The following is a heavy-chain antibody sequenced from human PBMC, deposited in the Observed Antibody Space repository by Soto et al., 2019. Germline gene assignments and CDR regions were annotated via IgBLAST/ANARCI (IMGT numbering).Heavy chain of an antibody. D-gene: IGHD6-19*01. V-gene: IGHV4-34*01. J-gene: IGHJ4*02. CDR1: GESFSGYI. Sequence: SQTMSVTCAVGGESFSGYIWTWIRKTPGKGLQWIGQINHSGSAYYNPSLKSRVTISVHTSNSQFSLELSSVTAADTAVYYCARGLITGSHYSGGWYYFDSWGQGTQVTVSS. CDR3: ARGLITGSHYSGGWYYFDS. CDR2: INHSGSA.